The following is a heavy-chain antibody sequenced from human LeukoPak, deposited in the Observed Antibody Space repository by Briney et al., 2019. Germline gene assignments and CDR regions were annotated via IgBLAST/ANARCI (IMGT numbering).Heavy chain of an antibody. J-gene: IGHJ4*02. Sequence: ASVKVSCKASGYTFSDFYIHWVRQAPGQGLEYVGWITPKSGDTYSPQRFQGRVTMTRDASISSAYMELSSLRSDDTAVYFCARVRLADERAWAYWGQGTLVTVSS. CDR3: ARVRLADERAWAY. CDR2: ITPKSGDT. CDR1: GYTFSDFY. D-gene: IGHD3-3*02. V-gene: IGHV1-2*02.